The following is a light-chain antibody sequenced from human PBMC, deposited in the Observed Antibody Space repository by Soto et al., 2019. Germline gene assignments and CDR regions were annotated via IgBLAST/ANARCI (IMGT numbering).Light chain of an antibody. CDR2: AAS. CDR1: QSVGSSY. V-gene: IGKV3-20*01. J-gene: IGKJ1*01. CDR3: HQSGGSLSWT. Sequence: DIVLTQSPGTLSLSPGERATLSCRASQSVGSSYLAWDQQRPGQAPRLLIYAASTRATGIPARFSGSGSGTDFPLTISRLEPEDFAVYYCHQSGGSLSWTFGQGTKVDIK.